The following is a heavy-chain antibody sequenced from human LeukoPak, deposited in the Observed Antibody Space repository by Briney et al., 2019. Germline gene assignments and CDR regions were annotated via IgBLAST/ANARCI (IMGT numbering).Heavy chain of an antibody. CDR1: GGSFSGYY. D-gene: IGHD4-17*01. CDR3: ARGRYGPNGGAYYFDY. J-gene: IGHJ4*02. V-gene: IGHV4-34*01. CDR2: INHSGST. Sequence: PSETLSLTCAVYGGSFSGYYWSWIRQPPGKGLEWIGEINHSGSTNYNPSLKSRVTISVDTSKNQFSLKLSSVTAADTAVYYCARGRYGPNGGAYYFDYWGQGTLVTVSS.